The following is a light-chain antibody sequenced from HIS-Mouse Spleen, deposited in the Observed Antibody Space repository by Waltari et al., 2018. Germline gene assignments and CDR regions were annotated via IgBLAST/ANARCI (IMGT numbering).Light chain of an antibody. CDR3: CSYAGSSTYWV. Sequence: QSALTQPASVSGSPGQSITISCTGTSSDVGSYNLVSWYQQHPGKAPKLMLYEGCKRPSGVSNRFSGSKSGNTASLTISGLQAEDEADYYCCSYAGSSTYWVFGGGTKLTVL. V-gene: IGLV2-23*01. CDR2: EGC. CDR1: SSDVGSYNL. J-gene: IGLJ3*02.